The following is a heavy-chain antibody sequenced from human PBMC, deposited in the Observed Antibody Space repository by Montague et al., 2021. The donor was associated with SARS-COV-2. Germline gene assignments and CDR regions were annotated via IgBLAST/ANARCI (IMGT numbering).Heavy chain of an antibody. CDR1: ISSSRYY. CDR3: ARGRWEPVLGVIDNCYGMDV. Sequence: SETLSLTCTVSISSSRYYWDWIRQPPGKGLEWIGSMYYSGNTYYNPSLKSRVTISVDTSKNQFSLKLSSVTAADTAVYYCARGRWEPVLGVIDNCYGMDVWGQGTTVTVSS. J-gene: IGHJ6*02. V-gene: IGHV4-39*07. CDR2: MYYSGNT. D-gene: IGHD3-22*01.